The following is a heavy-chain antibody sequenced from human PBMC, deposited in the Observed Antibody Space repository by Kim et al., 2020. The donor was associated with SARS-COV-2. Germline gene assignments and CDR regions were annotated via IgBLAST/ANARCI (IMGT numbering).Heavy chain of an antibody. Sequence: SSSSYIYYAASVKGRFTISRDNAKNSLYLQMNSLRAEDTAVYYCARDYDYWGQGTLVTVSS. J-gene: IGHJ4*02. V-gene: IGHV3-21*01. CDR3: ARDYDY. CDR2: SSSSYI.